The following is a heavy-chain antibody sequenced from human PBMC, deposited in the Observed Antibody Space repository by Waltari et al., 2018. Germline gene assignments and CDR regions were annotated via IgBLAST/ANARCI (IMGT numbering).Heavy chain of an antibody. J-gene: IGHJ4*02. V-gene: IGHV1-45*02. CDR3: ASGLSLDY. Sequence: QMPLVPSGAAVEKTGSSVKASCMASGYTCPSRYLHWVRQAPGQALEWMGWITPFNGNPNYAQKFQDRVTITRDRSMTTAYMELSSLRSEDTAMYYCASGLSLDYWGQGTLVTVSS. CDR1: GYTCPSRY. CDR2: ITPFNGNP.